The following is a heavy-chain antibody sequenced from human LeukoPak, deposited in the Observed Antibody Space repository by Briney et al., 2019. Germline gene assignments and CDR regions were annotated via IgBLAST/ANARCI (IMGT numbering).Heavy chain of an antibody. Sequence: SETLSLTCIVSGDSISSSSYYWGWVRQPPGKGLEWIGYVYYSGSTNYNPSLKSRVTISVDTSKNHFSLKLSSVTAADTAVYSCARSIIGTRSKFDYWGQGTLVTVSS. CDR2: VYYSGST. CDR1: GDSISSSSYY. D-gene: IGHD1/OR15-1a*01. J-gene: IGHJ4*02. V-gene: IGHV4-61*05. CDR3: ARSIIGTRSKFDY.